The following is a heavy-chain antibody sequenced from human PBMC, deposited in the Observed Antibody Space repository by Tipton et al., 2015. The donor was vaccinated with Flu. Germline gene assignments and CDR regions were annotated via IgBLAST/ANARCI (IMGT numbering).Heavy chain of an antibody. CDR2: IYHSGST. CDR1: GGSISSGGYS. CDR3: ARALWIEGYFDY. V-gene: IGHV4-30-2*01. D-gene: IGHD3-3*01. Sequence: LRLSCAVPGGSISSGGYSWSWIRQPPGKGLEWIGYIYHSGSTYYNPSLKSRVTISVDRSKNQFSLKLSSVTAADTAVYYCARALWIEGYFDYWGQGTLVTVSS. J-gene: IGHJ4*02.